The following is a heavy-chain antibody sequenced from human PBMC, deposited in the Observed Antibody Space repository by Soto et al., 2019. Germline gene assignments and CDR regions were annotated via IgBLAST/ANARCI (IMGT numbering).Heavy chain of an antibody. CDR1: GFTFSDYY. D-gene: IGHD2-2*01. CDR2: ISGSGCTI. J-gene: IGHJ4*02. Sequence: GGSLRLSCAASGFTFSDYYMSWIRQAPGKGLEWVSYISGSGCTIYYADSVKGRFTISRDNAKNSLYLQMNSLRAEDTAVYYCARVLRVPAAEAFDYWGQGTLVTVSS. V-gene: IGHV3-11*01. CDR3: ARVLRVPAAEAFDY.